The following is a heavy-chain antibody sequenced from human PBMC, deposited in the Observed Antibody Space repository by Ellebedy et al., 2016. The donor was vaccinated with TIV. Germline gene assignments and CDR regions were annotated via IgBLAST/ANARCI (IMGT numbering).Heavy chain of an antibody. J-gene: IGHJ4*02. Sequence: GESLKISCAASGFTFSSYGMNWVRQAPGKGLEWVSSISGGTTYIYYADSVKGRFTISRDNAKNSPYLQMNSLRAEDTAVYYCARVRETMIPDNWGQGTLVTVSS. CDR2: ISGGTTYI. D-gene: IGHD3-22*01. CDR1: GFTFSSYG. V-gene: IGHV3-21*01. CDR3: ARVRETMIPDN.